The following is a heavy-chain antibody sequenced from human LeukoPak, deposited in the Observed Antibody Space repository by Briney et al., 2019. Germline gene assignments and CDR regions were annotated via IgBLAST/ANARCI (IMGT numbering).Heavy chain of an antibody. CDR1: GYSISSGYY. Sequence: MPSETLSLTCTVSGYSISSGYYWDWIRQPPGKGLGWIGSIFHSGTTYYNPSLQSRVTISVDTSKNQFSLKLSSVTAADTAVYYCAREGEGGGYEFWSGYYTGADYMDVWGKGTTVTVSS. CDR3: AREGEGGGYEFWSGYYTGADYMDV. D-gene: IGHD3-3*01. CDR2: IFHSGTT. V-gene: IGHV4-38-2*02. J-gene: IGHJ6*03.